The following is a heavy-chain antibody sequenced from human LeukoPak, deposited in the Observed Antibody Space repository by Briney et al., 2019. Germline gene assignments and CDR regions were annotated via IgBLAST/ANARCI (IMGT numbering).Heavy chain of an antibody. D-gene: IGHD3-16*01. V-gene: IGHV3-7*01. J-gene: IGHJ4*02. CDR1: GFTFSSYW. CDR3: AREDYGGSYTQRISAFDY. CDR2: IKQDGSEK. Sequence: PGGSLRLSCAASGFTFSSYWMSWVRQAPGKGLEWVANIKQDGSEKYYVDSVKGRFTISRDNAKNSLYLQMNSLRAEDTAVYHCAREDYGGSYTQRISAFDYWGQGTLVTVSS.